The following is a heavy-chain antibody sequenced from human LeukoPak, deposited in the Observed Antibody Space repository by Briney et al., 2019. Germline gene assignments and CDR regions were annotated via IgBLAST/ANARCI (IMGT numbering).Heavy chain of an antibody. Sequence: PGGSLRLSCAASGFPFSDYYMSWLRQAPGKGLEWVSYISSSGSTIYYADSVKGRFTISRDNAKNSLYLQMNSLRAEDTAVYYCARGSSSWYTNLYYYYYYMDVWGKGTTVTVSS. CDR3: ARGSSSWYTNLYYYYYYMDV. CDR2: ISSSGSTI. V-gene: IGHV3-11*01. J-gene: IGHJ6*03. CDR1: GFPFSDYY. D-gene: IGHD6-13*01.